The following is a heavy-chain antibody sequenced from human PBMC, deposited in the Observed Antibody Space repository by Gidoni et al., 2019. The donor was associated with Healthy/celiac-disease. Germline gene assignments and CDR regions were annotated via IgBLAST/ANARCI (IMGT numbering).Heavy chain of an antibody. CDR2: IIPILGIA. CDR1: GGTFSSYA. CDR3: ARDAAMGHGDY. Sequence: QLQLVQSGAEVKNPGSSLKVSCKASGGTFSSYATSWVRQAPGQGLEWMGRIIPILGIANYAQKFQGRVTITADKSTSTAYMELSSLRSEDTAVYYCARDAAMGHGDYWGQGTLVTVSS. J-gene: IGHJ4*02. V-gene: IGHV1-69*04. D-gene: IGHD5-18*01.